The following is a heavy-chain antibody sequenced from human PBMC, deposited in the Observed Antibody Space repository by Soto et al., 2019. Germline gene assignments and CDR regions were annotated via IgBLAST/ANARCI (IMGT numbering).Heavy chain of an antibody. J-gene: IGHJ5*02. CDR2: INPSSGGT. V-gene: IGHV1-2*02. Sequence: ASVKVSCKASGYTFSDYYVHWVREAPGQGLEWMGWINPSSGGTIYTQRFQGRVTMTRDTSISTVYMELSRLTSDDTAVYYCAREMGVIGAPGYTWFGPWGQGALVTVSS. CDR3: AREMGVIGAPGYTWFGP. CDR1: GYTFSDYY. D-gene: IGHD1-26*01.